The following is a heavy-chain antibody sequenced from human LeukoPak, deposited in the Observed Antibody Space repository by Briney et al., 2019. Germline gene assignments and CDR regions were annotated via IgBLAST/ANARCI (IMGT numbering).Heavy chain of an antibody. CDR1: GFTFSAHY. Sequence: GGSLRLSCVASGFTFSAHYMIWIRLAPGKGLEWVSGMRGSGGTTHYADSVKGRFTISRDNSKNTLYVQMNSLTAEDTAVYYCAKDQPGGYYYARAGMDVWGQGTTVTVSS. CDR2: MRGSGGTT. D-gene: IGHD3-22*01. V-gene: IGHV3-23*01. CDR3: AKDQPGGYYYARAGMDV. J-gene: IGHJ6*02.